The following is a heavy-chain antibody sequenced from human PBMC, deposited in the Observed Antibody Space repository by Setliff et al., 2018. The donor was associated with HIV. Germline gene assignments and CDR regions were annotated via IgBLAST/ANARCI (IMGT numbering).Heavy chain of an antibody. D-gene: IGHD6-13*01. V-gene: IGHV3-74*03. CDR2: INTDGSSA. J-gene: IGHJ4*02. Sequence: PGGSLRLSCAASGFTFDDYGMSWVRQAPGKGLVWVSRINTDGSSATYADSVKGRFTISRDNARNTLFLQMNSLGVEDTALYYCGRDVHDAAADNWGRGTLVTVSS. CDR1: GFTFDDYG. CDR3: GRDVHDAAADN.